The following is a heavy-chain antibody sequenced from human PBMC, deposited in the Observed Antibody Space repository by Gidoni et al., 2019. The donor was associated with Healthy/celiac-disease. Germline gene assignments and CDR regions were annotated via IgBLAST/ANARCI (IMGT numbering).Heavy chain of an antibody. V-gene: IGHV3-7*01. Sequence: EVQLVESGGGLVQPGGSLRLSCAASGFTFSSYWMSWVRQAPGKGLEWVANIKQDGSEKYYVDSVKGRFTISRDNAKNSLYLQMNSLRAEDTAVYYCARSGTMARIVLVVYAGYWGQGTLVTVSS. CDR2: IKQDGSEK. CDR1: GFTFSSYW. D-gene: IGHD2-8*02. J-gene: IGHJ4*02. CDR3: ARSGTMARIVLVVYAGY.